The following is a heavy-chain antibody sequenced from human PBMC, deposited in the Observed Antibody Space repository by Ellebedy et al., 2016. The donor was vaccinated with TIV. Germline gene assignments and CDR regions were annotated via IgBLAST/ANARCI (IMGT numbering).Heavy chain of an antibody. D-gene: IGHD6-19*01. CDR3: AKHIAVAGTPFDY. J-gene: IGHJ4*02. V-gene: IGHV1-2*02. CDR1: GYTITGYY. CDR2: INPNSGVT. Sequence: APVKVSCXASGYTITGYYMHWVRQAPGQGLEWMGWINPNSGVTKYVQKFQGRVTMTRDTSISTAYIELSRLRSDDTAVYYCAKHIAVAGTPFDYWGQGTLVTVSS.